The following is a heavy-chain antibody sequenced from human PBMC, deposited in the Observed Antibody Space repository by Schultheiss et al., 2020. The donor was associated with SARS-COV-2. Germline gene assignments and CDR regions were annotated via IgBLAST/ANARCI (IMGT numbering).Heavy chain of an antibody. CDR3: ARDRGSGWERLYYYYYGMDV. Sequence: GGSLRLSCAASGFTVSSNYMSWVRQAPGKGLEWVSAISGSGGSTYYADSVKGRFTISRDNSKNTLYLQMNSLRAEDTAVYYCARDRGSGWERLYYYYYGMDVWGQGTTVTVSS. CDR2: ISGSGGST. CDR1: GFTVSSNY. D-gene: IGHD6-19*01. V-gene: IGHV3-23*01. J-gene: IGHJ6*02.